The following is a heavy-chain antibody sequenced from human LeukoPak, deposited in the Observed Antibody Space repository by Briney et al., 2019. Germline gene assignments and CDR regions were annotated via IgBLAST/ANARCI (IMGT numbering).Heavy chain of an antibody. CDR2: ISSSGSTI. V-gene: IGHV3-48*03. CDR3: AKSSRGYSGYDFDY. J-gene: IGHJ4*02. CDR1: GFTFSSYE. Sequence: GGSLRLSCAASGFTFSSYEMNWVSQAPGKGLEWVSYISSSGSTIYYADPVKGRFTISRDNAKNSLYLQMNSLRAEDTAVYYCAKSSRGYSGYDFDYWGQGTLVTVSS. D-gene: IGHD5-12*01.